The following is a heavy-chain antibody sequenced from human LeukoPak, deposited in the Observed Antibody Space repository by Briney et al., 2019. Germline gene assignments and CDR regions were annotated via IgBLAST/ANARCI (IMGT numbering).Heavy chain of an antibody. D-gene: IGHD3-22*01. V-gene: IGHV3-30*02. CDR3: AKVRYTYYYDRSGNHYFDS. CDR2: IRYDGNDK. J-gene: IGHJ4*02. CDR1: GFTFTSYG. Sequence: GGSLRLSCVTSGFTFTSYGLHWVRQAPGKGLEWVTFIRYDGNDKFYADSVKGRFTVSKDNSKSTLYLQMNSLRTEDTAVYYCAKVRYTYYYDRSGNHYFDSWGQGTLVTVSS.